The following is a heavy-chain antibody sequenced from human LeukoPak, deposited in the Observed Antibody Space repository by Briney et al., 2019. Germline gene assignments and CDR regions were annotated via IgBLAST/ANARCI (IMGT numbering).Heavy chain of an antibody. CDR2: ISGSGGST. CDR3: ARGGSSGYYLGY. V-gene: IGHV3-23*01. CDR1: GFTFSSYA. J-gene: IGHJ4*02. Sequence: GGSLRLSCAASGFTFSSYAMSWVRQAPGKGLEWVSAISGSGGSTYYADSVKGRFTISRDNSKNTVVLQMDSLRAEDTAVYYCARGGSSGYYLGYWGQGTLVTVSS. D-gene: IGHD3-22*01.